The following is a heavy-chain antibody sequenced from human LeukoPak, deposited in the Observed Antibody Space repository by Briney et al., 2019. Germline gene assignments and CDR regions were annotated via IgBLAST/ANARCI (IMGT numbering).Heavy chain of an antibody. J-gene: IGHJ4*02. CDR1: VFTFNNAW. D-gene: IGHD1-14*01. Sequence: GGSLRLSCAASVFTFNNAWMSWVRQAPGKGLEWVGRIKSKTDGATTDYAAPVKGRFTISRDDSKNILYLQMTSLKTEDTAVYYCSTGTDFDFWGQGTLVTISS. CDR2: IKSKTDGATT. CDR3: STGTDFDF. V-gene: IGHV3-15*01.